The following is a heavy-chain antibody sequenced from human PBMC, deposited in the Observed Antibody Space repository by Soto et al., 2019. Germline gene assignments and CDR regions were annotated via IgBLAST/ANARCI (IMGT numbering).Heavy chain of an antibody. CDR1: GFTFSSYA. Sequence: GGSLRLSCAASGFTFSSYAMSWVRQAPGKGLEWVSAISGSGGSTYYADSVKGRFTISRDNSKNTLYLQMNSLRAEDTAVYYCAKLTLQDFWSGYYAPYYYYYYMDVWGKGTTVTVSS. CDR3: AKLTLQDFWSGYYAPYYYYYYMDV. CDR2: ISGSGGST. D-gene: IGHD3-3*01. J-gene: IGHJ6*03. V-gene: IGHV3-23*01.